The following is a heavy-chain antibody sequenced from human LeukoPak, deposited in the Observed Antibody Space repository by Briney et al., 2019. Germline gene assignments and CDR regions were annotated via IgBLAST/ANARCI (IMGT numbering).Heavy chain of an antibody. Sequence: GGSLRLSCAASGVTLSDHHMDWVRQPPGKGLEWVGRTRNKARGYTTEYDASVKGRFTISRDDSKTLVYLQMNSLKTEDTAVYFCARDGAEGDNSAFDIWGQGTVVTVSS. J-gene: IGHJ3*02. V-gene: IGHV3-72*01. D-gene: IGHD3-22*01. CDR1: GVTLSDHH. CDR2: TRNKARGYTT. CDR3: ARDGAEGDNSAFDI.